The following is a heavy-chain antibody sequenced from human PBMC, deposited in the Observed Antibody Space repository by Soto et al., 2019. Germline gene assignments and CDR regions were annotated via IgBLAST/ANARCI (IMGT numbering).Heavy chain of an antibody. CDR3: ARGPGGPGGPGDY. CDR2: INAGNGNT. D-gene: IGHD2-15*01. V-gene: IGHV1-3*01. Sequence: ASVKVSCKASGYTSTNYAMHWVRQAPGQRLEWMGWINAGNGNTKYSQKFQGRVTITRDTSASTAYMDLSSLRSEDTAVYYCARGPGGPGGPGDYWXQGXLLXVSS. CDR1: GYTSTNYA. J-gene: IGHJ4*02.